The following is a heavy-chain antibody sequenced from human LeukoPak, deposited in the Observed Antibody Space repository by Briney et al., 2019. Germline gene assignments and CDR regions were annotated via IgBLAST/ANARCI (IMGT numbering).Heavy chain of an antibody. CDR3: ARAYYGSGTYLRMDV. D-gene: IGHD3-10*01. Sequence: ASVKVSCKASGYTFTSYGISWVRQAPGQGLEWMGWISAYNGNTNYAQNLQGRVTLTTDTSTSTAYMELRSLRSDDTAVYYCARAYYGSGTYLRMDVWGQGTTVTVSS. CDR1: GYTFTSYG. V-gene: IGHV1-18*01. CDR2: ISAYNGNT. J-gene: IGHJ6*02.